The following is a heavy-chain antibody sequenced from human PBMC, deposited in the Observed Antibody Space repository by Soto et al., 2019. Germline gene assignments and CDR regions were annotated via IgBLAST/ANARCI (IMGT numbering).Heavy chain of an antibody. V-gene: IGHV3-74*01. CDR2: INSDGSDT. CDR1: RFAFSSYW. J-gene: IGHJ5*02. Sequence: PGGSLRLSCAASRFAFSSYWMHWFRQAPGKGLVWVSRINSDGSDTGYADSVKGRFTISRDNAKNTLYLQMSSLRAEDTAVYYCAREGMGFSNWFDPSGQGTLVTVSS. D-gene: IGHD2-8*01. CDR3: AREGMGFSNWFDP.